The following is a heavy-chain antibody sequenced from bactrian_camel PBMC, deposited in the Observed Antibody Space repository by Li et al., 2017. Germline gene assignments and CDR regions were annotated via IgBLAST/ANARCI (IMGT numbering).Heavy chain of an antibody. J-gene: IGHJ6*01. D-gene: IGHD3*01. CDR2: IAPDGET. CDR1: GFSFDDAD. V-gene: IGHV3S60*01. CDR3: AADEVGVRIRFCGLGVGY. Sequence: QVQLVESGGGSVQTGGSLRLSCAGSGFSFDDADTVAWYRQTPENECELVSSIAPDGETYYSDTVKGRFAISQDKSKNMVVLQMNNLRPEDTSAYYCAADEVGVRIRFCGLGVGYWGQGTQVTVS.